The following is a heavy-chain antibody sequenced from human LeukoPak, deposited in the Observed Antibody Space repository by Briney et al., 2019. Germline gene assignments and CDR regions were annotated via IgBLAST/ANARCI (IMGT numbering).Heavy chain of an antibody. CDR2: ISSSGSTI. D-gene: IGHD1-26*01. CDR1: EFTFSDYY. CDR3: ARDQIQMGANYYYYMDV. Sequence: GGSLRLSCVASEFTFSDYYMSWIRQAPGKGLEWVSYISSSGSTIYYADSVKGRFTISRDNAKNSLYLQMNSLRAEDTAVYYCARDQIQMGANYYYYMDVWGKGTTVTVSS. J-gene: IGHJ6*03. V-gene: IGHV3-11*04.